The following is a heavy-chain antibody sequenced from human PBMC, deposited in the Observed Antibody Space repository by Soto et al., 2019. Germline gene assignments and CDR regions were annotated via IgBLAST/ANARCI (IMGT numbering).Heavy chain of an antibody. CDR2: ISSSSSYI. CDR3: ARKRALSSGYLDAFDI. V-gene: IGHV3-21*01. Sequence: EVQLVESGGGLVKPGGSLRLSCAASGFTFSSYSMNWVRQAPGKGLEWVSSISSSSSYIYYAGSVKGRFTISRDNAKNSLYLQMNSLRAEDTAVYYCARKRALSSGYLDAFDIWGQGTMVTVSS. D-gene: IGHD3-22*01. J-gene: IGHJ3*02. CDR1: GFTFSSYS.